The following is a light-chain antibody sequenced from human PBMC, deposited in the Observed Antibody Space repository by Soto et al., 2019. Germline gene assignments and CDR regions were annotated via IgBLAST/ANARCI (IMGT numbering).Light chain of an antibody. J-gene: IGLJ1*01. CDR2: RNT. CDR3: QVWDSSGDQDV. CDR1: NIGSRS. Sequence: SYELTQPPSVSVAPGQTATITCGENNIGSRSVHWYLQKPGRAPVLVIYRNTERPSGIPERFSGSNFGNTATLTISSVEAGDEADYSCQVWDSSGDQDVFGPGTKLTVL. V-gene: IGLV3-21*02.